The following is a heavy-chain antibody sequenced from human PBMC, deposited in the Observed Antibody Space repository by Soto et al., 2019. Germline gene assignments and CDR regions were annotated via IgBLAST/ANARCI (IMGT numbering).Heavy chain of an antibody. J-gene: IGHJ5*02. D-gene: IGHD3-22*01. Sequence: ASVKVSCKASGYTFTSYAMHWVRQAPGQRLEWMGWINAGNGNTKYSQKFQGRVTITRDTSASTAYMELSSLRSEDTAVYYCARDRVQDDSSGLSFSRLFDPWGQGTLVTVSS. V-gene: IGHV1-3*01. CDR2: INAGNGNT. CDR1: GYTFTSYA. CDR3: ARDRVQDDSSGLSFSRLFDP.